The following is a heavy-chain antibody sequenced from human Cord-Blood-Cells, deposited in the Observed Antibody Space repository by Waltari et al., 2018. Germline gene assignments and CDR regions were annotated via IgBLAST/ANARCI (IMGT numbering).Heavy chain of an antibody. D-gene: IGHD6-19*01. CDR3: ARVTSSGWYYFDY. CDR2: IKQDGSEK. J-gene: IGHJ4*02. V-gene: IGHV3-7*01. CDR1: GFTFSSYW. Sequence: EVQLVESGGGLVQPGGSLRLSCAASGFTFSSYWMSWVRQAPGKGLEWVANIKQDGSEKYYGDSVKGRFTISRDNAKNSLYLQMNSLRAEDTAVYYCARVTSSGWYYFDYWGQGTLVTVSS.